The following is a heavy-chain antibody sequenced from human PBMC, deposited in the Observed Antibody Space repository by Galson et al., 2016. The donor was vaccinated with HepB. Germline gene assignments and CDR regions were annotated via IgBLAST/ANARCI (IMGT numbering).Heavy chain of an antibody. V-gene: IGHV3-23*01. CDR3: VNPVPSDSNILNGYLFH. D-gene: IGHD3-9*01. CDR1: GFAFTMYT. CDR2: ITSTGGST. Sequence: SLRLSCAASGFAFTMYTMHWVRQAPGKGLEWVSAITSTGGSTYYADSVKGRFSISRDNSKNTPYLQMNSLRAEDTAIYHCVNPVPSDSNILNGYLFHWGQGTLVTVSS. J-gene: IGHJ4*02.